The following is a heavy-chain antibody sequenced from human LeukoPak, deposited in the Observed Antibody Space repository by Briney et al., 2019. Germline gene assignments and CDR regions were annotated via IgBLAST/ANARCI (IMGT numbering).Heavy chain of an antibody. Sequence: GASVKVSCKASGYTFTGYYMHWVRQAPGQGLEWMGWINPNSGGTNYAQKFQGRVTMTRDTSISTAYMELSRLRSEDTAVYYCARDRMIRRYQLPTFDDYWGQGTLVTVSS. CDR2: INPNSGGT. CDR3: ARDRMIRRYQLPTFDDY. J-gene: IGHJ4*02. V-gene: IGHV1-2*02. D-gene: IGHD2-2*01. CDR1: GYTFTGYY.